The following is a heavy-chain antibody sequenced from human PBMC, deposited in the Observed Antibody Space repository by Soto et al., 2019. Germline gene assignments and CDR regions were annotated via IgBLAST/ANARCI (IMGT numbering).Heavy chain of an antibody. Sequence: PWGGLRPSFCSSGFTFHKYWVDLVRPAPGKGLVWVSHINSDGSTTSYADSVKGRFTISRDNAKNTLFLHMNSLRAEDTAVYYCARGVVGATGLCNYWGQGTLVTVSS. J-gene: IGHJ4*02. CDR1: GFTFHKYW. D-gene: IGHD1-26*01. CDR3: ARGVVGATGLCNY. CDR2: INSDGSTT. V-gene: IGHV3-74*01.